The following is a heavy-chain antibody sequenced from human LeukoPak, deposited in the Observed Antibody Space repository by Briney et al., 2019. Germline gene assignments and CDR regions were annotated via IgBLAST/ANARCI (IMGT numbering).Heavy chain of an antibody. CDR3: AKARDDSSGYYQVLFDY. CDR2: ISGSGGST. D-gene: IGHD3-22*01. V-gene: IGHV3-23*01. Sequence: PGGSLRLSCAASGFTFSSYAMSWVRQAPGKGLEWVSAISGSGGSTYYADSVKGRFTISRDNSKNTLYLQMNSLRAEDTAVYYCAKARDDSSGYYQVLFDYWGQGTLVTVSS. CDR1: GFTFSSYA. J-gene: IGHJ4*02.